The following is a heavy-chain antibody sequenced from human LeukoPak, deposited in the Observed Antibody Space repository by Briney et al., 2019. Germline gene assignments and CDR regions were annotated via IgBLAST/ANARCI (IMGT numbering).Heavy chain of an antibody. CDR2: ISGSGGST. D-gene: IGHD1-14*01. CDR3: AKGFRYRYRLFDY. V-gene: IGHV3-23*01. CDR1: GFTFSSYA. Sequence: PGGSLRLSCAASGFTFSSYAMSWVRQAPGKGLEWVSAISGSGGSTYYADSVEGRFTTSRDNSKNTLYLQMNSLRAEDTAIYYCAKGFRYRYRLFDYWGQGTLVTVSS. J-gene: IGHJ4*02.